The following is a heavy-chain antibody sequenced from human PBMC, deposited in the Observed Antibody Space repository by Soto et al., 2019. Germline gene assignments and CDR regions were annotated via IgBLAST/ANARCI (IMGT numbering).Heavy chain of an antibody. CDR2: INPSGGST. CDR3: AREGGSGYDFSLELYYYYYYVMDV. CDR1: GYTFTSYY. D-gene: IGHD5-12*01. J-gene: IGHJ6*02. V-gene: IGHV1-46*01. Sequence: GASVKVSCKASGYTFTSYYMHWVRQAPGQGLEWMGIINPSGGSTSYAQKFQGRVTMTRDTSTSTVYMELSSLRSEDTAVYYCAREGGSGYDFSLELYYYYYYVMDVWGQGTTVTVSS.